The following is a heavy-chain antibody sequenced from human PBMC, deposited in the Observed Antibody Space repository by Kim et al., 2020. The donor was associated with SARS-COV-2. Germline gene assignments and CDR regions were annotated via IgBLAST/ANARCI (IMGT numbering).Heavy chain of an antibody. Sequence: GGSLRLSCAASGFSFSTYGMHWVRQAPGKGLEWVALTSYDGGNIYRADSVRGRFTVSRDNSKNTVYLQMNSLRDDDTAVYFCAKALDYNYESSLDYWGQGTLVTVSS. D-gene: IGHD3-22*01. V-gene: IGHV3-30*18. CDR2: TSYDGGNI. CDR1: GFSFSTYG. CDR3: AKALDYNYESSLDY. J-gene: IGHJ4*02.